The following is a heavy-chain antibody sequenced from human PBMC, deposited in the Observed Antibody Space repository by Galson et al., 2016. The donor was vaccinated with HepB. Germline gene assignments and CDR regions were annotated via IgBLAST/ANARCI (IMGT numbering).Heavy chain of an antibody. D-gene: IGHD2-15*01. CDR3: AKRYFSPGNRRPAYNWFDP. CDR1: GVSISTNAW. Sequence: SETLSLTCAVSGVSISTNAWWSWVRLPPGKGLEWIGEVYHNGNTNYNPSLSGRVIISIDTSANHFSLSLCSVTAADTALYSCAKRYFSPGNRRPAYNWFDPWGEGTLVTVSS. J-gene: IGHJ5*02. CDR2: VYHNGNT. V-gene: IGHV4-4*02.